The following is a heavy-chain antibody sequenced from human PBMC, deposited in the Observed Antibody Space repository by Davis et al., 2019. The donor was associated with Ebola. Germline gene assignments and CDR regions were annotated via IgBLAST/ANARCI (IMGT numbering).Heavy chain of an antibody. J-gene: IGHJ2*01. V-gene: IGHV4-30-4*01. CDR3: ARDTCGDGGNSGQPCWYFDL. CDR2: IYYSGST. D-gene: IGHD4-23*01. Sequence: PSETLSLTCTVSGGSISSGDYYWSWIRQPPGKGLEWIGYIYYSGSTYYNPSLKSRVTISVDTSKNQFSLKLSSVTAADTAVYYCARDTCGDGGNSGQPCWYFDLWGRGTLVTVSS. CDR1: GGSISSGDYY.